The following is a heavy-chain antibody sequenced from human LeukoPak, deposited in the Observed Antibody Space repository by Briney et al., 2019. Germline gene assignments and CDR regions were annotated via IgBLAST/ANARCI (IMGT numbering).Heavy chain of an antibody. CDR3: ATWVGARFDY. D-gene: IGHD1-26*01. V-gene: IGHV4-34*01. J-gene: IGHJ4*02. CDR1: GGSFSGYY. Sequence: SETLSLTCAVYGGSFSGYYWSWIRQPPGKGLEWIGEINHSGSTNYNPSLKSRVTISVDTSKNQFPLKLSSVTAADTAVYYCATWVGARFDYWGQGTLVTVSS. CDR2: INHSGST.